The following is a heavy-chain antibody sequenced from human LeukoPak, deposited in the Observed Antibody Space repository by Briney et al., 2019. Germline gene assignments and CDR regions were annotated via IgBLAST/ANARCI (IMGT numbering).Heavy chain of an antibody. J-gene: IGHJ4*02. V-gene: IGHV3-74*01. D-gene: IGHD5-24*01. Sequence: GVLRLSCAASGFTFSGYWMHWVRQAPGKGLVWVARVTRDGSGTNYADSVKGRFIISRDNGKNTPYLQMNSLRAEDTAVYYCARDGGGYNFDYWGQGTLVTVSS. CDR3: ARDGGGYNFDY. CDR2: VTRDGSGT. CDR1: GFTFSGYW.